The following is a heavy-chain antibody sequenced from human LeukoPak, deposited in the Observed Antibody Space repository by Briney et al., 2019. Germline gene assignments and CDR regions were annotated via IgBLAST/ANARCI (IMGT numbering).Heavy chain of an antibody. J-gene: IGHJ5*02. Sequence: PGGSLRLSCAASGFTFSSSWMSWVRQAPGKGLEWMGIIYPGDSDTRYSPSFQGQVTISADKSISTAYLQWSSLKASDTAMYYCARISYYGSGSYPNWFDPWGQGTLVTVSS. CDR3: ARISYYGSGSYPNWFDP. CDR2: IYPGDSDT. V-gene: IGHV5-51*01. CDR1: GFTFSSSW. D-gene: IGHD3-10*01.